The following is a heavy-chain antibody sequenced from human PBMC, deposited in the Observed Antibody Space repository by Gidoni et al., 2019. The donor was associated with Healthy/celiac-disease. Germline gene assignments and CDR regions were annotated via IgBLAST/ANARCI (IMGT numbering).Heavy chain of an antibody. J-gene: IGHJ4*02. D-gene: IGHD3-10*01. Sequence: QVQLVESGGGVVQPGRSLRLPCVASGFTFSSYGMHWVRQAPGKGLEWVAVISYDGSNKYYADSVKGRFTISRDNFKNTLYLQMNSLRAEDTAVYYCARDRTGTGPFDYWGQGTQVTVTS. CDR2: ISYDGSNK. CDR1: GFTFSSYG. V-gene: IGHV3-30*03. CDR3: ARDRTGTGPFDY.